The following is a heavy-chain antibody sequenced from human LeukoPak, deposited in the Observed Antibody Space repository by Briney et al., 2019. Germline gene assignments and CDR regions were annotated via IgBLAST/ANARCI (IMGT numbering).Heavy chain of an antibody. CDR1: GYTFTSYG. CDR2: ISAYNGNT. D-gene: IGHD1-26*01. CDR3: ARDQWELTQSDGGWFDP. Sequence: ASVKVSCKASGYTFTSYGISWVRQAPGQGLEWMGWISAYNGNTNYAQKLQGRVTMTTDTSTSTAYMELRSLRSDDTAVYYCARDQWELTQSDGGWFDPWGQGTLVTVSS. V-gene: IGHV1-18*01. J-gene: IGHJ5*02.